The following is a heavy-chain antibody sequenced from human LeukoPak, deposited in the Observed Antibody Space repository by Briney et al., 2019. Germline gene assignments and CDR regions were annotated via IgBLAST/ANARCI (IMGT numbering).Heavy chain of an antibody. CDR2: IWYDGSNK. J-gene: IGHJ4*02. CDR1: GFTFSSYG. CDR3: ARSRDGYSIFDY. D-gene: IGHD4-4*01. V-gene: IGHV3-33*01. Sequence: PGGSLRLSCAASGFTFSSYGMHWVRQAPGKGLEWVAVIWYDGSNKYYADSVKGRFTISRDNSKNTLYLQMNSLRAEDTAVYYCARSRDGYSIFDYWGQGTLVTVSS.